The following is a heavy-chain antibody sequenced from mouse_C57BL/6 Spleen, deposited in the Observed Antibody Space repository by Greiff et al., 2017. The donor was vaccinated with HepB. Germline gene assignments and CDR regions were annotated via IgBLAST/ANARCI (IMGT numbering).Heavy chain of an antibody. Sequence: SGAELARPGASVKLSCKASGYTFTSYGISWVKQRTGQGLEWIGEIYPRSGNTYYNEKFKGKATLTADKSSSTAYMELRSLTSEDSAVYFCATYYSNYERGAYWGQGTLVTVSA. CDR3: ATYYSNYERGAY. CDR1: GYTFTSYG. J-gene: IGHJ3*01. V-gene: IGHV1-81*01. D-gene: IGHD2-5*01. CDR2: IYPRSGNT.